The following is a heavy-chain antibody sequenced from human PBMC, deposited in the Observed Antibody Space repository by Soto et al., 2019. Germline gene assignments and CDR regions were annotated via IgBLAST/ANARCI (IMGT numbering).Heavy chain of an antibody. D-gene: IGHD5-12*01. CDR2: VRGNGDPP. V-gene: IGHV3-64D*06. CDR1: GFTFISYA. CDR3: VKSRGGNNFDFFD. Sequence: PWGSLRLSCSASGFTFISYAIHCFRHSPGKRLEYVSGVRGNGDPPFYADSVKGRFTISRDNSKNTLYLQMSSLSADDTAVYYCVKSRGGNNFDFFDWGQGALVTVS. J-gene: IGHJ4*02.